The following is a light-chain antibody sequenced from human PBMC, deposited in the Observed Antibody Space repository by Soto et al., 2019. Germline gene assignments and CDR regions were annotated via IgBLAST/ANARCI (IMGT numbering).Light chain of an antibody. CDR1: SSDVGGYNY. Sequence: QSVLTQPASVSGSPGQSIAISCTGTSSDVGGYNYVSWYQQHPGKAPKLMIYDVSSRPSGVSNRFSGSKSGNTASLTLSGLQAGDEADYYCSSYTSSTTEVFGTGTRVTVL. CDR3: SSYTSSTTEV. J-gene: IGLJ1*01. CDR2: DVS. V-gene: IGLV2-14*03.